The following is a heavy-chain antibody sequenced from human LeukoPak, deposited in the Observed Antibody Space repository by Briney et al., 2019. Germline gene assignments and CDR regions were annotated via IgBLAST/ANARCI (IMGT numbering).Heavy chain of an antibody. D-gene: IGHD3-16*01. V-gene: IGHV3-30*18. CDR3: AKDRLQGGSFDY. Sequence: PGGSLRLSCAASGFTFSRHGMHWVRQAPGKGLEWVAVISYDGSNKYYVDSVKGRFTIARDNSKNTLYLQMNSLRAEDTAVYSCAKDRLQGGSFDYWGQGSLVTVSS. CDR1: GFTFSRHG. CDR2: ISYDGSNK. J-gene: IGHJ4*02.